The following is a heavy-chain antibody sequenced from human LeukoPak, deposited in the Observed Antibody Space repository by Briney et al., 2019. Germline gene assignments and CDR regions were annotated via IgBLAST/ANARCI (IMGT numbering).Heavy chain of an antibody. D-gene: IGHD2-2*01. CDR2: INPKTGGT. CDR3: ARDSRPDVVPGASFDY. CDR1: GYTFAGHY. J-gene: IGHJ4*02. V-gene: IGHV1-2*02. Sequence: ASVKFSCKASGYTFAGHYMHWVRQAPGQGLEWMGWINPKTGGTVYAQQFEGRVTMTRDTATSTEYMELNRLTSDDTAVYFCARDSRPDVVPGASFDYWGQGTLVTVSS.